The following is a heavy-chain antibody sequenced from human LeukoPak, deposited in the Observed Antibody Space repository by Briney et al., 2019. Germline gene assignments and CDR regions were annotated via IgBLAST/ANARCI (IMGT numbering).Heavy chain of an antibody. CDR2: MSSEGNAM. V-gene: IGHV3-30-3*01. D-gene: IGHD3-22*01. J-gene: IGHJ4*02. Sequence: GRSLRLSCAASGFTFTAYLIHWVRQAPGKGLEWVAVMSSEGNAMFYADSVKGRFTISRENSKNTLYLQMNSLRAEDTAVYYCVRESEYYFDHSASFDYWGQGTPVTVSS. CDR1: GFTFTAYL. CDR3: VRESEYYFDHSASFDY.